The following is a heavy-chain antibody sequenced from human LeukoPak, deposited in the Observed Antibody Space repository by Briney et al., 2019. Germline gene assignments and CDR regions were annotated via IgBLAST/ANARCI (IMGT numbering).Heavy chain of an antibody. D-gene: IGHD2/OR15-2a*01. CDR1: GYTFTGYY. CDR2: INPNSGGT. J-gene: IGHJ5*02. Sequence: GASVKVSCKASGYTFTGYYMHWVREAPGQGLEWMGWINPNSGGTNYAQKFQGRVTMTRDTSISTAYMELSRLRSDDTAVYYCARVVTDATLIAAWFDPWGQGTLVTVSS. CDR3: ARVVTDATLIAAWFDP. V-gene: IGHV1-2*02.